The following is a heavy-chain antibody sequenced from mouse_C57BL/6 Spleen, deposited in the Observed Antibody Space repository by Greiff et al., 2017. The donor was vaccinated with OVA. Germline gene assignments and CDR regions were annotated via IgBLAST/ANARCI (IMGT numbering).Heavy chain of an antibody. CDR1: GFTFSSYT. D-gene: IGHD1-1*01. CDR2: ISGGGGNT. CDR3: ARHYYGSSYAIAY. Sequence: EVNVVESGGGLVKPGGSLKLSCAASGFTFSSYTMSWVRQTPEKRLEWVATISGGGGNTYYPDSVKGRFTISRDNAKNTLYLQMSSLRSEDTALYYCARHYYGSSYAIAYWGQGTLVTVSA. J-gene: IGHJ3*01. V-gene: IGHV5-9*01.